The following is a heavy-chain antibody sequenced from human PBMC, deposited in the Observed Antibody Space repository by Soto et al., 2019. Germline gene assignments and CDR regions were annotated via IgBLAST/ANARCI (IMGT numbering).Heavy chain of an antibody. V-gene: IGHV3-21*01. D-gene: IGHD2-15*01. CDR1: EFTFSSYS. CDR3: ARVVDYCYPYYYYGMDV. CDR2: ISCSSTYI. J-gene: IGHJ6*02. Sequence: EVQLVESGGGLVKPGGSLRLSCAASEFTFSSYSMNWVRQAPGKGLEWVSSISCSSTYIYYADSVKGRFTISRDNAKNSLYLQMNSLRAEDTAVYYCARVVDYCYPYYYYGMDVWGQGTTVTVSS.